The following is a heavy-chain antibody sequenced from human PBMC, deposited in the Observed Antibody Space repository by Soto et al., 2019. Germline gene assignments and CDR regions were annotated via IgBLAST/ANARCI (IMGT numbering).Heavy chain of an antibody. CDR3: ARDSRITMVRGSDAFDI. CDR2: IYYSGST. CDR1: GGSISSGGYY. J-gene: IGHJ3*02. D-gene: IGHD3-10*01. Sequence: QVQLQESGPGLVKPSQTLSLTCTVSGGSISSGGYYWSWIRQHPGKGLEWIGYIYYSGSTYYNPSIKSRVTISVDTSKNQFSLKLSSVTAADTAVYYCARDSRITMVRGSDAFDIWGQGTMVTGSS. V-gene: IGHV4-31*03.